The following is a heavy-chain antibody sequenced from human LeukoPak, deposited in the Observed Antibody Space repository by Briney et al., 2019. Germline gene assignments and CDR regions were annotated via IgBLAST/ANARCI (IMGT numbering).Heavy chain of an antibody. Sequence: PGGSLRLSCAASGFTFSLYDMHWVRQATGKSLEWVSGIGTVGDTYYADSVKGRFTISRENAKNSLSLQMDSLRAGDTAVYYCTRDLREGTTPDASDIWGQGTMVTVSS. J-gene: IGHJ3*02. CDR3: TRDLREGTTPDASDI. V-gene: IGHV3-13*01. CDR2: IGTVGDT. D-gene: IGHD1-7*01. CDR1: GFTFSLYD.